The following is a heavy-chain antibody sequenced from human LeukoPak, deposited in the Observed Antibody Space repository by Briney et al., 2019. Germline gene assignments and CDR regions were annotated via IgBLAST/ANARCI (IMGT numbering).Heavy chain of an antibody. CDR1: GFTFSSYA. J-gene: IGHJ5*02. V-gene: IGHV3-23*01. CDR2: ISGSGGST. Sequence: GGSLRLSCAASGFTFSSYAMSWVRQAPGKGLEWVSAISGSGGSTYYADSVKGRFTISRDNSKNTLYLQMNSLRAEDTAVYYCAEDREKSPWRTGFDPWGQGTLVTVSS. D-gene: IGHD5-24*01. CDR3: AEDREKSPWRTGFDP.